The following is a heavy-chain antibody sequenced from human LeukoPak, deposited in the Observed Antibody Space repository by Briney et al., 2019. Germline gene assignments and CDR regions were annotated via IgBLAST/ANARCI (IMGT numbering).Heavy chain of an antibody. Sequence: GGSLRLSCAASGFTFSSYWMNWVRQVPGKGLEWVANIKQDGSEKHYVDSVKGRFTISRDNAKNSVYLQMNSLRAEDTAVYYCAGERSDMIGDWGQGTLVTVSS. CDR1: GFTFSSYW. D-gene: IGHD3-16*01. J-gene: IGHJ4*02. CDR3: AGERSDMIGD. V-gene: IGHV3-7*01. CDR2: IKQDGSEK.